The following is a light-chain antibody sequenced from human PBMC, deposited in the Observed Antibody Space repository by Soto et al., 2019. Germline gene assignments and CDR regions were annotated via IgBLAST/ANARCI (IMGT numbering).Light chain of an antibody. V-gene: IGLV2-14*03. Sequence: QLVLTQPASVSGSPGQSITISCTGTSSDVGAYNYVSWYQQHPGKAPKLLIYDVNKRPSGVSNRFSGSKSGNTASLTISGLQAEDEADYYCASYTTVTTRVVFGGGTKLTVL. CDR2: DVN. J-gene: IGLJ2*01. CDR3: ASYTTVTTRVV. CDR1: SSDVGAYNY.